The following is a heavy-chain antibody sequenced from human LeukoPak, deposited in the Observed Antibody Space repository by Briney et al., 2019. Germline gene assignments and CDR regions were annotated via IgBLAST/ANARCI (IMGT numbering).Heavy chain of an antibody. CDR1: GYTFTGYY. Sequence: ASVKVSCKASGYTFTGYYMHWVRQAPGQGLEWMGWINPNSGGTNYAQKFQGRVTMTTDTSTSTAYMELRSLRSDDTAVYYCARDDLAVAGTGWFDPWGQGTLVTVSS. D-gene: IGHD6-19*01. J-gene: IGHJ5*02. CDR2: INPNSGGT. CDR3: ARDDLAVAGTGWFDP. V-gene: IGHV1-2*02.